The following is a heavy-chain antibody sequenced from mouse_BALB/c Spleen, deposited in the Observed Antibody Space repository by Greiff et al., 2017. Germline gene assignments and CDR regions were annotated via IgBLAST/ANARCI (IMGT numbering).Heavy chain of an antibody. CDR2: IAPGSGST. CDR3: ARSSRSSNYGMDD. Sequence: DLVKPGASVKLSCKASGYTFTSYWINWIKQRPGQGLEWIGRIAPGSGSTYYNEMFKGKATLTVDTSSSTAYIQLSSLSSEDSAVYFWARSSRSSNYGMDDWGQGTPVP. CDR1: GYTFTSYW. J-gene: IGHJ4*01. V-gene: IGHV1S41*01. D-gene: IGHD1-1*01.